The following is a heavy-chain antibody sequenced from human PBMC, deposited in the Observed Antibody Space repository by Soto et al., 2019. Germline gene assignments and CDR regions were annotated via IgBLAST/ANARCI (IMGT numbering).Heavy chain of an antibody. V-gene: IGHV4-59*01. CDR1: GGSISSYY. CDR3: ARAYCGGDCYQNWFDP. CDR2: IYYSGST. J-gene: IGHJ5*02. D-gene: IGHD2-21*02. Sequence: PSETLSLTCIVSGGSISSYYWSWIRQPPGKGLEWIGYIYYSGSTNYNPSLKSRVTISVDTSKNQFSLKLSSVTAADTAVYYCARAYCGGDCYQNWFDPWGQGTLVTVSS.